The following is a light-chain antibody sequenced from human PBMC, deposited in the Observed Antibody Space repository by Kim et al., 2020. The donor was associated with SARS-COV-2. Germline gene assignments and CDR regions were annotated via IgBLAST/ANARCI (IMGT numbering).Light chain of an antibody. J-gene: IGKJ4*01. Sequence: PGERAALSCRASQSIDPYLAWYERRPGQAPRVLGYDASNRATGVPDRFSGSGSGTDFTLTISGLEPEDFSTDYCQQRNSWPPAVTFGGGTKVDIK. V-gene: IGKV3-11*01. CDR3: QQRNSWPPAVT. CDR2: DAS. CDR1: QSIDPY.